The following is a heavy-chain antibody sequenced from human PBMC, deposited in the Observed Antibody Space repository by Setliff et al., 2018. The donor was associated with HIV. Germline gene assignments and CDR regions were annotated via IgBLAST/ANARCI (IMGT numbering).Heavy chain of an antibody. J-gene: IGHJ6*04. Sequence: ASVKVSCKASGGTFRSHEISWVRQAPGQGLEWMGGIVPILNTGNYAPKFQGRVTITADESTTTAYMELSSLRSEDTAVYYCASGKGVGGVIITGGLDVWGKGTTVTVSS. CDR1: GGTFRSHE. CDR2: IVPILNTG. CDR3: ASGKGVGGVIITGGLDV. V-gene: IGHV1-69*13. D-gene: IGHD3-10*01.